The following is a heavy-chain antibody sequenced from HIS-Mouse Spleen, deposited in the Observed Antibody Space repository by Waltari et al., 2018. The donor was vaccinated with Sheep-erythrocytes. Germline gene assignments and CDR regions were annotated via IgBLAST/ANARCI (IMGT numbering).Heavy chain of an antibody. CDR1: GGSISIRSYS. J-gene: IGHJ6*02. V-gene: IGHV4-39*07. CDR2: IYYSGST. D-gene: IGHD2-15*01. CDR3: ARVTPNYYGMDV. Sequence: QLQLQESGPGLVKPSETLSLTCTVSGGSISIRSYSWGWIRQPPGKGLEWIGSIYYSGSTYYNPSLKSRVTISVDTSKNQFSLKLSSVTAADTAVYYCARVTPNYYGMDVWGQGTTVTVSS.